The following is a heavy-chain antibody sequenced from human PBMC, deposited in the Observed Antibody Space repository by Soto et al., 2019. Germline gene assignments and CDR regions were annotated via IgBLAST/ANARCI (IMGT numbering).Heavy chain of an antibody. J-gene: IGHJ2*01. CDR3: ARIMTNSWYFDL. D-gene: IGHD3-16*01. CDR1: GFTFSDPY. Sequence: EVQLVESGGGLVQPGGSLRLSCAASGFTFSDPYMDWVRQAPGKGLEWVGRTRNKANSYTTEYAGSVKGRFTISRDDSRNSLYLQMNSLKTEDTAVYYCARIMTNSWYFDLWGRGTLVTVSS. CDR2: TRNKANSYTT. V-gene: IGHV3-72*01.